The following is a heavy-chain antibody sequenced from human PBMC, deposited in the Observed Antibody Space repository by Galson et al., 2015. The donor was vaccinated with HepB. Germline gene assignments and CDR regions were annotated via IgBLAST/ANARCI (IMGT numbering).Heavy chain of an antibody. CDR3: AKDLGYCSGGSCYSDYFDY. Sequence: SLRLSCAASGFTFSSYGMHWVRQAPGKGLEWVAVISYDGSNKYYADSVKGRFTISRDNSKNTLYLQMNSLRAEDTAVYYCAKDLGYCSGGSCYSDYFDYWGQGTLVTVSS. D-gene: IGHD2-15*01. CDR1: GFTFSSYG. CDR2: ISYDGSNK. J-gene: IGHJ4*02. V-gene: IGHV3-30*18.